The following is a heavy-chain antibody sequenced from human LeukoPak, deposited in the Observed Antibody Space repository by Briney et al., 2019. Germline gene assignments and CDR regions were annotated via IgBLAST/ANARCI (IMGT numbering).Heavy chain of an antibody. V-gene: IGHV4-38-2*01. Sequence: AETLSLTCAVSGYPLSRCHYWGWTRPPPGKGLGWIGCNYHSGSTYYNPSVKSRVTISVDTSKNQFSLKLSSVTAADTAVYYCARANQNVLRFLEWLSAFDIWGQGTMVTVSA. CDR3: ARANQNVLRFLEWLSAFDI. CDR2: NYHSGST. CDR1: GYPLSRCHY. D-gene: IGHD3-3*01. J-gene: IGHJ3*02.